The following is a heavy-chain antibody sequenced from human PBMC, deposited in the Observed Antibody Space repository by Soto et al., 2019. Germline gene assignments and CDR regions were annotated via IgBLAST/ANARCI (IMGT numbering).Heavy chain of an antibody. CDR3: ATGGYSSSSNFDS. Sequence: QVQLVESGGGVVQPGRSLRLSCAASGFTFSSSAIHWVRQAPGKGLEWVAVVSYDGSIKYYADSVQGRFTISSDNSKNTLYLQMNSLRVEDTGFYYCATGGYSSSSNFDSWGQGTLVTVSS. CDR1: GFTFSSSA. V-gene: IGHV3-30-3*01. J-gene: IGHJ4*02. D-gene: IGHD6-6*01. CDR2: VSYDGSIK.